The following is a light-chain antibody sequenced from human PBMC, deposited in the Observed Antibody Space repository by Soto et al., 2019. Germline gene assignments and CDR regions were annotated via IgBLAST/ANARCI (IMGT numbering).Light chain of an antibody. V-gene: IGKV3-15*01. CDR3: QQYFEWPPMT. J-gene: IGKJ1*01. CDR2: GAS. Sequence: EVVMTQSPATLSVSPGERATLSCRASETVATNLAWYQQKPGQAPRLLISGASTRAAGISDRFRGSGSGTAFPLTISSLRSEDSAIYYCQQYFEWPPMTFGQGTKVEI. CDR1: ETVATN.